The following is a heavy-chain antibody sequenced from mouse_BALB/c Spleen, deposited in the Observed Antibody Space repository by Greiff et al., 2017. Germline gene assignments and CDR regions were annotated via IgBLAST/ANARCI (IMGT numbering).Heavy chain of an antibody. J-gene: IGHJ1*01. CDR2: ISYSGST. CDR3: ANTYRYDVGWYFDV. V-gene: IGHV3-2*02. CDR1: GYSITSDYA. D-gene: IGHD2-14*01. Sequence: EVQRVESGPGLVKPSQSLSLTCTVTGYSITSDYAWNWIRQFPGNKLEWMGYISYSGSTSYNPSLKSRISITRDTSKNQFFLQLNSVTTEDTATYYCANTYRYDVGWYFDVWGAGTTVTVSS.